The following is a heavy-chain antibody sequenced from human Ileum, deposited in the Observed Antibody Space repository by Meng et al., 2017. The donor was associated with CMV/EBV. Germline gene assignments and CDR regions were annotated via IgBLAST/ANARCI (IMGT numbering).Heavy chain of an antibody. D-gene: IGHD2-2*01. Sequence: SVTVSFQASGCTFSSYTISWVRQAPGQGREWMGRIIPILGIANYAQKFQGRVTITADKSTSTAYMELSSLRSEDTAGYYCARDYCSSTSCHLRGDFDYWGQGTLVTVSS. J-gene: IGHJ4*02. CDR3: ARDYCSSTSCHLRGDFDY. CDR1: GCTFSSYT. CDR2: IIPILGIA. V-gene: IGHV1-69*04.